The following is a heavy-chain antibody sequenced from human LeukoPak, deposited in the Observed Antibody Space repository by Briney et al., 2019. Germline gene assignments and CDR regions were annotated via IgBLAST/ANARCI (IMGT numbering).Heavy chain of an antibody. CDR3: AREPGGY. Sequence: GGSLRLSCAASEFTFSSYSMNWVRQAPGKGLEWVSYITNSGNSKSYADSVKGRFTISRDSTKNSLYLQMNGLRAEDTAVYYCAREPGGYWGQGTLVTVSS. V-gene: IGHV3-48*01. CDR2: ITNSGNSK. J-gene: IGHJ4*02. D-gene: IGHD4-23*01. CDR1: EFTFSSYS.